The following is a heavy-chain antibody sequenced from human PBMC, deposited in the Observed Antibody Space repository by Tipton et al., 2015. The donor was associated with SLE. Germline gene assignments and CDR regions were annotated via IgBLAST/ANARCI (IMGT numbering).Heavy chain of an antibody. CDR3: AKGVGGTPLDF. CDR1: GFTVSSYF. V-gene: IGHV3-53*01. D-gene: IGHD1-26*01. Sequence: SLRLSCAASGFTVSSYFMTWVRQAPGKGLEWVSVIFSGSRIFYADSVKGRFTISRDNSKNTLFLQLNSLRAEDTAAYFCAKGVGGTPLDFWGQGTLVTVSS. J-gene: IGHJ4*02. CDR2: IFSGSRI.